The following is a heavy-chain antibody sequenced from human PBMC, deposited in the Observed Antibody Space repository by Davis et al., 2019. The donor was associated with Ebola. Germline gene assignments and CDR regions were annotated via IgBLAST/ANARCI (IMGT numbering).Heavy chain of an antibody. CDR1: GYTFVSYG. J-gene: IGHJ4*02. CDR2: INPNSGGT. V-gene: IGHV1-2*06. CDR3: AMNVWFGELLSRGENNFDY. D-gene: IGHD3-10*01. Sequence: ASVKVSCKASGYTFVSYGISWVRQAPGQGLEWMGRINPNSGGTNYAQKFQGRVTMTRDTSISTAYMELSSLRSEDTAVYYCAMNVWFGELLSRGENNFDYWGQGTLVTVSS.